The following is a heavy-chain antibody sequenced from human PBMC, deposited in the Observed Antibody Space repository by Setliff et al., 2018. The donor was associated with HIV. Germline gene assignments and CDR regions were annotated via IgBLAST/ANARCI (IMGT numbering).Heavy chain of an antibody. CDR3: ASSFRGGFDV. J-gene: IGHJ3*01. CDR1: GDTVRNFS. CDR2: IIPLFGDP. D-gene: IGHD2-15*01. Sequence: ASVKVSCKPSGDTVRNFSVNWVRQAPGQGLEWMGGIIPLFGDPTYAQKFQGRLTIIADESTSTGYMELSSLRSEETAVYYCASSFRGGFDVWGQGTMVTVSS. V-gene: IGHV1-69*13.